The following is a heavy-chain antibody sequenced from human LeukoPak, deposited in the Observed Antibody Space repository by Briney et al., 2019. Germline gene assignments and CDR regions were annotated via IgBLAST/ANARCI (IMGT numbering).Heavy chain of an antibody. CDR3: ARDEDTSALSEY. CDR1: GFTFSRNT. Sequence: GGSLGLSCAGSGFTFSRNTMSWVRQAPGRGLEWVSAISNTGGRTDYADSVKGRFTISRDNSKSTLYLQMDSLRAEDTAVYYCARDEDTSALSEYWGQGTLVTVSS. CDR2: ISNTGGRT. V-gene: IGHV3-23*01. J-gene: IGHJ4*02. D-gene: IGHD2/OR15-2a*01.